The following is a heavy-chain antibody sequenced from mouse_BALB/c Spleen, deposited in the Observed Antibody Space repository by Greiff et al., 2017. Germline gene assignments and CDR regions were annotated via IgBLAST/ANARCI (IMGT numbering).Heavy chain of an antibody. J-gene: IGHJ4*01. CDR2: ISSGSSTI. V-gene: IGHV5-17*02. Sequence: EVKLQESGGGLVQPGGSRKLSCAASGFTFSSFGMHWVRQAPEKGLEWVAYISSGSSTIYYADTVKGRFTISRDNPKNTLFLQMTSLRSEDTAMYYCARDYYGSSYDAMDYWGQGTSVTVSS. D-gene: IGHD1-1*01. CDR3: ARDYYGSSYDAMDY. CDR1: GFTFSSFG.